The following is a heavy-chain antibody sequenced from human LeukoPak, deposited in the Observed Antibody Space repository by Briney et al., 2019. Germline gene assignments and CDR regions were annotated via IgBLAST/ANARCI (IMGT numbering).Heavy chain of an antibody. V-gene: IGHV5-51*01. CDR1: GYSFTSYW. CDR2: IYHGDSDT. CDR3: ARLHYYDILTGYYFDY. J-gene: IGHJ4*02. Sequence: ESLKISCKGSGYSFTSYWIGWVRQMPGKGLEWMGIIYHGDSDTRYSPSFQGQVTISADKSISTAYLQWSSLKASDTAMYYCARLHYYDILTGYYFDYWGQGTLVTV. D-gene: IGHD3-9*01.